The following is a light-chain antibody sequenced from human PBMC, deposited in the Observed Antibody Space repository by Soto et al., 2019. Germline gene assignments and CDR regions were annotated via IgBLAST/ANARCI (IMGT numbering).Light chain of an antibody. Sequence: QSALTQPPSASGSPGQSITISCTGTRSDVGGYNFVSWYQQHPGKVPKTVIYEVTKRPSGVPDRFSGSKSGNTASLTVSGLQAEDEADYYCSSFGGGNKVLFGGGTKLTVL. CDR1: RSDVGGYNF. CDR2: EVT. V-gene: IGLV2-8*01. J-gene: IGLJ2*01. CDR3: SSFGGGNKVL.